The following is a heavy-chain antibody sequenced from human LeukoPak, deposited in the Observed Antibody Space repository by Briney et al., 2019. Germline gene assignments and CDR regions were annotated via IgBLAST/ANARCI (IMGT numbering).Heavy chain of an antibody. V-gene: IGHV4-30-4*01. CDR3: ARDGPDILTGYYFFDY. Sequence: SQTLSLTCTVSGGSISSGDYYWSWIRQPPGKGLEWIGYIYYSGSTYYNPSLKSRVTISVDTSKNQFSLKLSSVTAADTAVYYCARDGPDILTGYYFFDYWGQGTLATVSS. D-gene: IGHD3-9*01. CDR2: IYYSGST. J-gene: IGHJ4*02. CDR1: GGSISSGDYY.